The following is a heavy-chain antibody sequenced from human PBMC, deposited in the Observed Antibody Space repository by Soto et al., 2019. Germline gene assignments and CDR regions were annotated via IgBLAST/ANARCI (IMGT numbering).Heavy chain of an antibody. V-gene: IGHV3-23*01. D-gene: IGHD7-27*01. J-gene: IGHJ6*02. CDR1: GFTFSSYA. CDR2: ISGSGGNT. CDR3: ARWGGHSGGNRGTYGMDV. Sequence: EVQLLESGGGSVQPGGSLRLSCAASGFTFSSYAMSWVRQAPGKGLEWVSGISGSGGNTYYADSVKGRFTISRDNSKNTLSLQMNSLRAEDTAVYYCARWGGHSGGNRGTYGMDVWGQGTTVTVSS.